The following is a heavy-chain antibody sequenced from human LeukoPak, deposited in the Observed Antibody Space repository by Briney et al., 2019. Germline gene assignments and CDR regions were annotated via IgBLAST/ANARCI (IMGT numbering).Heavy chain of an antibody. J-gene: IGHJ6*03. V-gene: IGHV1-69*01. CDR2: IIPIFGTA. CDR3: AVRQSPRDKGKWLQLSLGYYYYYMDV. D-gene: IGHD5-24*01. Sequence: GSSVKVSCKASGGTFSSYAISWVRQAPGQGLEWMGWIIPIFGTANYAQKFQGRVTITADESTSTAYMELSSLRSEDTAVYYCAVRQSPRDKGKWLQLSLGYYYYYMDVWGKGTTVTISS. CDR1: GGTFSSYA.